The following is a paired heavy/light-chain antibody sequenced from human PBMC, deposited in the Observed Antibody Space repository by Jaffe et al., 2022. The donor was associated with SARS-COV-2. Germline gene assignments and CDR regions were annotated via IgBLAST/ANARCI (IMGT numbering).Light chain of an antibody. V-gene: IGKV1-16*02. CDR1: QGINNY. CDR3: QQYNSYPIT. CDR2: AAS. J-gene: IGKJ5*01. Sequence: DIQMTQSPSSLSASVGDRVTITCRASQGINNYLVWFQQKPGKAPKSLIYAASSLQSGVPSKFSGSGSGTDFTLTISSLQPEDFATYYCQQYNSYPITFGQGTRLEIK.
Heavy chain of an antibody. V-gene: IGHV3-72*01. CDR2: TRKKVNGYTT. CDR1: GFTFSDHY. Sequence: EVHLVESGGGLVQPGGSLRVSCAASGFTFSDHYMDWVRQAPGKGLEWVGRTRKKVNGYTTEYAASVKGRFTISRDDSKNSLYLQMNSLKTEDTAVYYCARVTVVGGHYYMDVWGKGTTVTVSS. J-gene: IGHJ6*03. CDR3: ARVTVVGGHYYMDV. D-gene: IGHD2-15*01.